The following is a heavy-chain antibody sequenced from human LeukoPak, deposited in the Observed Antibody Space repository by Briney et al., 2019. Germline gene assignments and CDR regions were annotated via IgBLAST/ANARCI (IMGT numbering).Heavy chain of an antibody. CDR2: IYYSGST. V-gene: IGHV4-59*01. Sequence: SETLSLTCTVSGGSISSYYWGWIRQPPGKGLEWIGYIYYSGSTNYNPSLKSRVTISVDTSKNQFSLKLSSVTAADTAVYYCASRLDFWSGYPTPYYMDVWGKGTTVTVSS. J-gene: IGHJ6*03. CDR1: GGSISSYY. CDR3: ASRLDFWSGYPTPYYMDV. D-gene: IGHD3-3*01.